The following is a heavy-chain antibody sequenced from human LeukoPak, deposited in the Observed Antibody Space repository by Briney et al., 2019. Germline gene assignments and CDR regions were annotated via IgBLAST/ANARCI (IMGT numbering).Heavy chain of an antibody. V-gene: IGHV4-59*01. Sequence: ETLSLPCSVPGGSISTYYWTWVRPPPGKGLEWIGYNYNRGTTNYNPSLKSRVTISVDRSKNQFSLSLTSVTAADTAVYYCARERASAGPHFEHWGRGILVTVSS. CDR2: NYNRGTT. D-gene: IGHD6-13*01. CDR3: ARERASAGPHFEH. J-gene: IGHJ4*02. CDR1: GGSISTYY.